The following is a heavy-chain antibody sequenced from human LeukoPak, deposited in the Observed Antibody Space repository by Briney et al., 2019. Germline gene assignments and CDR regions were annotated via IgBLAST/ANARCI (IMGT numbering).Heavy chain of an antibody. D-gene: IGHD1-26*01. Sequence: PGGSLRLSCAASGFTFSRYGMHWVRQAPGKGLEWVAFIRYDESNKYHVDSVKGRFSISRDNSKNTLYLQMNSLRAEDTAVYYCAKSRGEQLYFRDSDYWGQGILVTVSS. CDR3: AKSRGEQLYFRDSDY. CDR2: IRYDESNK. J-gene: IGHJ4*02. CDR1: GFTFSRYG. V-gene: IGHV3-30*02.